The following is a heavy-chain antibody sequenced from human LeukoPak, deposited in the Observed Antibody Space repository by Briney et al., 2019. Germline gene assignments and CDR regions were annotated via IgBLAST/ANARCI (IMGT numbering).Heavy chain of an antibody. Sequence: ASVTVSCMASGYTFTGYYMHWVRQAPGQGLEWMGRINPNSGGTNYAQKFQGRVTMTRDTSISTACMELSRLRSDDTAVYYCARAERMGLGSGWPGYNWFDPWGQGTLVTVSS. CDR3: ARAERMGLGSGWPGYNWFDP. D-gene: IGHD6-19*01. CDR1: GYTFTGYY. V-gene: IGHV1-2*06. CDR2: INPNSGGT. J-gene: IGHJ5*02.